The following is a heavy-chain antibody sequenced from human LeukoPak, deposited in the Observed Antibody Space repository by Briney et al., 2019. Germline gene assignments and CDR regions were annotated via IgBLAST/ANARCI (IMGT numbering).Heavy chain of an antibody. CDR3: ARDPVHSSSWGLYYYYGMDV. CDR1: GFTFSSYW. CDR2: INSDGSST. V-gene: IGHV3-74*01. Sequence: GGSLRLSCAASGFTFSSYWMHWVRQAPGKGLVWVSRINSDGSSTSYADSVKGRFTISRDNAKNTLYLQMNSLRAEDTAVYYCARDPVHSSSWGLYYYYGMDVWGQGTTATVSS. D-gene: IGHD6-13*01. J-gene: IGHJ6*02.